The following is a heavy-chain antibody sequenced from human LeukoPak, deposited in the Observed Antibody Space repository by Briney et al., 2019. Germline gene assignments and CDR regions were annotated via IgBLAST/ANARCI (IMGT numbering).Heavy chain of an antibody. CDR3: ARAGGSTVTTRYSGY. CDR2: ISSSSSTI. D-gene: IGHD4-17*01. Sequence: GGSLRLSCAASGFTFSSYSMNWVRQAPGKGLEWVSYISSSSSTIYYADSVKGRFTISRDNAKNSLYLQMNSLRAEDTAVYYCARAGGSTVTTRYSGYWGQGTLVTVSS. J-gene: IGHJ4*02. V-gene: IGHV3-48*01. CDR1: GFTFSSYS.